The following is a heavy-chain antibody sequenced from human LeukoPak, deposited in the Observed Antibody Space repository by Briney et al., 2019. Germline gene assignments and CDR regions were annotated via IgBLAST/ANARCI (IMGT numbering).Heavy chain of an antibody. CDR1: GYTFTGYY. CDR3: ARVVPAAISYFDY. V-gene: IGHV1-2*02. CDR2: INPNSGGT. J-gene: IGHJ4*02. D-gene: IGHD2-2*02. Sequence: EASVKVSCKASGYTFTGYYMHWVRQAPGQGLEWMGWINPNSGGTNYAQKFQGRVTMTRDTSISTAYMELSRLRSDDTAVYYCARVVPAAISYFDYWGQGTLVTVSS.